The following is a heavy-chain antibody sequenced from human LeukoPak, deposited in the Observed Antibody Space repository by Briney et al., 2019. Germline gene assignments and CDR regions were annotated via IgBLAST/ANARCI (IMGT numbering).Heavy chain of an antibody. D-gene: IGHD2-21*01. CDR3: ARGQTGDYRFDY. J-gene: IGHJ4*02. Sequence: ASVKVSCKASGYTFTSYDINWVRQATGQGLEWMGWMNPNSGNTGYAQKFQGRVTMTRNTSIGTAYMELSSLRSEDTAVYYCARGQTGDYRFDYWGQGTLVTVSS. CDR2: MNPNSGNT. V-gene: IGHV1-8*01. CDR1: GYTFTSYD.